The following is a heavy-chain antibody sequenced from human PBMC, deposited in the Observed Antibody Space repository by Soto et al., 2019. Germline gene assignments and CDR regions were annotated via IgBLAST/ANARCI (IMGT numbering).Heavy chain of an antibody. CDR2: IYYSGST. Sequence: SETLSLTCTVSGGSISSSSYYWGWIRQPPGKGLEWIGSIYYSGSTYYNPSLKSRVTISVDTSKNQFSLKLSSVTAADTAVYYCARQFYTEWLVPNWFDPWGQGTLVTVSS. CDR1: GGSISSSSYY. J-gene: IGHJ5*02. CDR3: ARQFYTEWLVPNWFDP. D-gene: IGHD6-19*01. V-gene: IGHV4-39*01.